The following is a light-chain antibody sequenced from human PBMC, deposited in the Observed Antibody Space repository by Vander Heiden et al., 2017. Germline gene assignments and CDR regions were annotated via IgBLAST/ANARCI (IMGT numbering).Light chain of an antibody. CDR1: QNISNS. Sequence: IPMPPSPSSLSASVGDRVPIPCRASQNISNSLNWYQQTPGKAPQLRIYGASTLQTGVPSRFSGSGSGTDFTLTISSLQPEDFATYYCQQGFNTPPSFTFGPGTKVDIK. V-gene: IGKV1-39*01. J-gene: IGKJ3*01. CDR2: GAS. CDR3: QQGFNTPPSFT.